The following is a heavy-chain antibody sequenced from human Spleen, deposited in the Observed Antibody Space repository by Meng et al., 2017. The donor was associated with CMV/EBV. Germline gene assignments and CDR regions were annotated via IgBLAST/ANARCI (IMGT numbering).Heavy chain of an antibody. CDR2: ISAYNGNT. J-gene: IGHJ5*02. D-gene: IGHD2-2*01. V-gene: IGHV1-18*01. Sequence: ASVKVSCKASGYTFTSYGISWVRQAPGQGLEWMGWISAYNGNTNYAQKLQGRVTMTTDTSTSTAYMELRSLRSDDTAVYYCASNVVVSWYQLLVYNWFDPWGQGTLVTVSS. CDR3: ASNVVVSWYQLLVYNWFDP. CDR1: GYTFTSYG.